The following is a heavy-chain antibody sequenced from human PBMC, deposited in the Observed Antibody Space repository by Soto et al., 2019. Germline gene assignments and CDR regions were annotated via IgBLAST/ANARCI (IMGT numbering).Heavy chain of an antibody. V-gene: IGHV3-11*01. J-gene: IGHJ4*02. Sequence: GGSLRLSCAASGFTFSDYYMSWIRQAPGKGLEWVSYISSSGSTIYYADSVKGRFTISRDNAKNSLYLQMNSLRAEDTAVYYCARGSEDIVVVPAALDYWGQGTLVTVSS. CDR2: ISSSGSTI. D-gene: IGHD2-2*01. CDR1: GFTFSDYY. CDR3: ARGSEDIVVVPAALDY.